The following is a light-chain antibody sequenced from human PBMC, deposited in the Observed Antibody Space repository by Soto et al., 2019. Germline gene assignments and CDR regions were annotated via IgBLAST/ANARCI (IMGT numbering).Light chain of an antibody. J-gene: IGKJ4*01. CDR1: QTVRNNY. V-gene: IGKV3-20*01. CDR3: QQFSSYPLT. CDR2: DAS. Sequence: EFVLTQSPGTLSLSPGERATLSCRASQTVRNNYLACYQQKPGQAPRLLIYDASSSATGIPDRFSGGGSGTDFTLTISRLEPEDFAVYYCQQFSSYPLTFGGGTKVEIK.